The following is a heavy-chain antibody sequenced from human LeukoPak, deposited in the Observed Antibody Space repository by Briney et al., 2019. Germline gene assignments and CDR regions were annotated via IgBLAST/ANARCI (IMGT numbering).Heavy chain of an antibody. J-gene: IGHJ4*02. CDR1: GFTFSSYA. V-gene: IGHV3-30-3*01. D-gene: IGHD3-16*02. CDR2: ISYDGSNK. CDR3: GRVGGEYDYVWGSYRYSYFDY. Sequence: PGGSLRLSCAASGFTFSSYAMHWVRQAPGKGLEWVAVISYDGSNKYYADSVKGRLTISRDNSKNTLYLQMNSLTAEDTAVYYCGRVGGEYDYVWGSYRYSYFDYWGQGTLVTVSS.